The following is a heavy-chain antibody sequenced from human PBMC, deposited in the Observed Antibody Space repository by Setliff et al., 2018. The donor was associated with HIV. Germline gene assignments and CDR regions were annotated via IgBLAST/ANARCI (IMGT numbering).Heavy chain of an antibody. J-gene: IGHJ3*02. CDR2: IYPGDSET. CDR3: ARPQYHHSSDAFDI. Sequence: GETLKISCRASGYSFTSHWIAWVRQMPGRGLEWMGIIYPGDSETRYSPSFVGQVTISVDKYINTAYLQWRSLKASDTAIYYCARPQYHHSSDAFDIWGQGTMVTVSS. D-gene: IGHD1-26*01. V-gene: IGHV5-51*01. CDR1: GYSFTSHW.